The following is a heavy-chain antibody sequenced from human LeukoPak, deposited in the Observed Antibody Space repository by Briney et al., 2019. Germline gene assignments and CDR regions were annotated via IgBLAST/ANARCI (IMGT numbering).Heavy chain of an antibody. J-gene: IGHJ6*03. CDR1: GFTFSSYA. CDR2: ISGSGGST. D-gene: IGHD3-3*01. Sequence: GGSLRLSCAASGFTFSSYAMSWVRQAPGKGLEWVSAISGSGGSTYYADSVKGRFTISRDNSKNTLYLQMNSLRAEDTAVYYCAKLPGYDSHYYYYMDVWGKGTTVTVSS. V-gene: IGHV3-23*01. CDR3: AKLPGYDSHYYYYMDV.